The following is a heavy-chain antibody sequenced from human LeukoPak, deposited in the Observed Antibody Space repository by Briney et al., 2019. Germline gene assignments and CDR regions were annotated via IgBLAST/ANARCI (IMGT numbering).Heavy chain of an antibody. J-gene: IGHJ4*02. D-gene: IGHD1-14*01. CDR1: GLAFSTSG. CDR2: IGPTGSDR. Sequence: GGSLRLSCTASGLAFSTSGFNWVRQAPGKGLEWVASIGPTGSDRYHAGSIKGRFTISRDNANNFLYLQMNSLRAEDTAVYYCATETNGRHYDYWGQGTLLTVSS. V-gene: IGHV3-21*06. CDR3: ATETNGRHYDY.